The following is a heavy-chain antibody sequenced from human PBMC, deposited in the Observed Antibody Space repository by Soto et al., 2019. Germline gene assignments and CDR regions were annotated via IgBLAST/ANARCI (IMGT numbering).Heavy chain of an antibody. D-gene: IGHD3-22*01. CDR1: GGSISSSSYY. Sequence: SETLSLTCTVSGGSISSSSYYWGWIRQPPGKGLEWIGSIYYSGSTYYNPSLKSRVTISVDTSKNQFSLKLSSVTAADTAVYYCARHRNYYDSSGYVDYWGQGTLVTVSS. J-gene: IGHJ4*02. V-gene: IGHV4-39*01. CDR3: ARHRNYYDSSGYVDY. CDR2: IYYSGST.